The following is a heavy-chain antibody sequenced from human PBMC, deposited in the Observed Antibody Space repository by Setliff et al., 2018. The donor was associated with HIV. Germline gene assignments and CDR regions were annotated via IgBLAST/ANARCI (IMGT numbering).Heavy chain of an antibody. CDR1: GFTFSSYG. CDR3: ARELVLD. CDR2: IGGHGSII. V-gene: IGHV3-21*04. J-gene: IGHJ4*02. D-gene: IGHD2-15*01. Sequence: GSLRLSCAASGFTFSSYGMHWVRQAPGKGLEWISFIGGHGSIIHYADSVKGRFTISRDNAKNSLYLQMNSLRAEDTAVYYCARELVLDWGQGTLVTVSS.